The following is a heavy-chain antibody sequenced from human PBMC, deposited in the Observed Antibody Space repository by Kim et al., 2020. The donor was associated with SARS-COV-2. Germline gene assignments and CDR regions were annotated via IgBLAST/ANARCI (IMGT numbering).Heavy chain of an antibody. V-gene: IGHV4-59*01. Sequence: SETLSLTCTVSGGSISSYYWSWIRQPPGKGLEWIGYIYYSGSTNYNPSLKSRVTISVDTSKNQFSLKLSSVTAADTAVYYCARENGSSWYYFDYWGQGTLVTVSS. D-gene: IGHD6-13*01. CDR3: ARENGSSWYYFDY. CDR2: IYYSGST. J-gene: IGHJ4*02. CDR1: GGSISSYY.